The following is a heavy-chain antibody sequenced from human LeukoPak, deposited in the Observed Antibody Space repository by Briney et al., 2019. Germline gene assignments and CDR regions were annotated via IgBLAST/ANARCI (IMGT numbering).Heavy chain of an antibody. CDR1: GFTFDDYG. J-gene: IGHJ4*02. Sequence: GGSLRLSCAASGFTFDDYGMSWVRQAPGQGLEWVSGINRKGGSTGYADSVEGRFTISRDNAKNSLYLQMNSLRVEDTALYYCARDLNRIVAVQPPEFDYRGQGTLVTVSS. V-gene: IGHV3-20*04. CDR3: ARDLNRIVAVQPPEFDY. D-gene: IGHD6-13*01. CDR2: INRKGGST.